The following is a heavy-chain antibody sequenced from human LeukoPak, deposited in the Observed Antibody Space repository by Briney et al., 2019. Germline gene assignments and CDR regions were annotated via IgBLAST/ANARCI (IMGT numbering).Heavy chain of an antibody. D-gene: IGHD3-16*02. Sequence: SETLSLTCTVSGGSINSYYWSWIRQPPGKGLEWIGYIYYSGSTNYNPSLKSRVTISVDTSKNQFSLKLSSVTAADTAVYYCASYRSWFDPWGQGTLVTVSS. CDR1: GGSINSYY. CDR2: IYYSGST. J-gene: IGHJ5*02. CDR3: ASYRSWFDP. V-gene: IGHV4-59*01.